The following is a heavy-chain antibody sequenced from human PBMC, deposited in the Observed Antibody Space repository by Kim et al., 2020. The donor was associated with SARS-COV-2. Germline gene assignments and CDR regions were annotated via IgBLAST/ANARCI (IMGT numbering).Heavy chain of an antibody. D-gene: IGHD3-9*01. J-gene: IGHJ4*02. Sequence: GGSLRLSCTASGFTFSSYCMSWVRQAPGKGLEWVSNIKDDGSEKYYVDSLKGRFTISRDNAKNTLYLQMNGLRAEDTAVYYCSRDLDILTGDYPPGGDIWGPGTLVTVSS. V-gene: IGHV3-7*01. CDR3: SRDLDILTGDYPPGGDI. CDR1: GFTFSSYC. CDR2: IKDDGSEK.